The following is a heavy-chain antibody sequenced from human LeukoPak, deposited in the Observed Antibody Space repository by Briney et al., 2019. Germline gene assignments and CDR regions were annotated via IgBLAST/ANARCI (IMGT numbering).Heavy chain of an antibody. D-gene: IGHD5-18*01. Sequence: SETRSLTCTVSGGSISSSSYYWGWIRQPPGKGLEWIGSIYYSGSTYYNPSLKSRVTISVDTSKNHFSLKLSSVTAAETAVYCCAMEYTARSWFDPWGQGTLVSVFS. CDR1: GGSISSSSYY. V-gene: IGHV4-39*02. CDR2: IYYSGST. CDR3: AMEYTARSWFDP. J-gene: IGHJ5*02.